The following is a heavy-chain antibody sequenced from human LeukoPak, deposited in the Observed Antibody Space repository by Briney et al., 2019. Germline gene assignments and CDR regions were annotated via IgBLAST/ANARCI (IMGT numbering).Heavy chain of an antibody. Sequence: PGGSLTLSCEPSGFMFDTYAMSWVRHPPAKGLEWVSVISGRGETTNYPDSVKGRLAISRDNAKNTLFLQMNSRRAEDTALYFCARGQFQGYFDYWGQGALVAVSS. V-gene: IGHV3-23*01. D-gene: IGHD6-19*01. CDR2: ISGRGETT. J-gene: IGHJ4*02. CDR3: ARGQFQGYFDY. CDR1: GFMFDTYA.